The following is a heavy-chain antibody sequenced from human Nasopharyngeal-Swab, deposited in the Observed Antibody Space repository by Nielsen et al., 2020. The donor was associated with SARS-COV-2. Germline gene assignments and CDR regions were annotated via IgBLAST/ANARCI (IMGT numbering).Heavy chain of an antibody. J-gene: IGHJ6*02. V-gene: IGHV1-46*01. D-gene: IGHD3-10*01. CDR2: INPSGGST. CDR1: GYTFTGYY. CDR3: ARPPRRYGSGTHYYYYGMDV. Sequence: ASVKVSCKASGYTFTGYYMHWVRQAPGQGLEWMGIINPSGGSTSYAQKFQGRVTMTRDTSTSTVYMELSSLRSEDTAVYYCARPPRRYGSGTHYYYYGMDVWGQGTTVTVSS.